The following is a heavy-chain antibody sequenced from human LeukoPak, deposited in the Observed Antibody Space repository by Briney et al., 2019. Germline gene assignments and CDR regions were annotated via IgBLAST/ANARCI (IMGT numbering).Heavy chain of an antibody. J-gene: IGHJ4*02. CDR1: GGSISGGGYS. CDR3: ARGQVAYDY. V-gene: IGHV4-30-2*01. CDR2: IYHSGST. Sequence: SQTLSLTCAVSGGSISGGGYSWSWIRQPPGKGLEWIGYIYHSGSTYYNPSLKSRVTISVDRSKNQFSLKLSSVTAADTAVYYCARGQVAYDYWGQGTLVTVSS. D-gene: IGHD2-21*01.